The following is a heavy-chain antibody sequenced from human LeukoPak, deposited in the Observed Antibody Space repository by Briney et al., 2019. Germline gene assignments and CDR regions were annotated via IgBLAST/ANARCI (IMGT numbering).Heavy chain of an antibody. CDR2: IYPGDSDT. V-gene: IGHV5-51*01. J-gene: IGHJ4*02. D-gene: IGHD4-17*01. Sequence: GESLKISCKGSGYSFTSYWIGWVRQMPGKGLECMGIIYPGDSDTRYSPSFQGQVTISADKSITTAYLQWSSLKASDTAMYYCVRMTTVTTSDYWGQGTLVTASS. CDR3: VRMTTVTTSDY. CDR1: GYSFTSYW.